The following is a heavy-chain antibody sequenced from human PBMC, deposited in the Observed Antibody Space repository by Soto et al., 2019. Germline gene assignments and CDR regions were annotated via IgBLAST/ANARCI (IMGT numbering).Heavy chain of an antibody. CDR1: GFSFSSYE. D-gene: IGHD5-12*01. V-gene: IGHV3-48*03. J-gene: IGHJ4*02. CDR3: ARRARGSDKFYFDY. CDR2: ISSSTNTI. Sequence: PGGSLRLSCAASGFSFSSYEMNWVRQAPGKGLEWVSYISSSTNTIHYADSLKGRFTISRDNARNSLFLQMNSLRAEDTAIYYCARRARGSDKFYFDYWGQGTLVTVAS.